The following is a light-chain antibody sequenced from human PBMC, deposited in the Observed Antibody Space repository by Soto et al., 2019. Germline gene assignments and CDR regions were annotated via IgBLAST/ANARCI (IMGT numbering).Light chain of an antibody. Sequence: EIVLTQSPATLSLSPGERATLSCRASQSVSSSLAWYQQKPGQAPRLLIYDASNKATGIPARFIGSVSGTDFTLSISSLEPEDCEVYYCQQRGNWPRTFGQGTKLEIK. CDR3: QQRGNWPRT. V-gene: IGKV3-11*01. CDR1: QSVSSS. J-gene: IGKJ2*01. CDR2: DAS.